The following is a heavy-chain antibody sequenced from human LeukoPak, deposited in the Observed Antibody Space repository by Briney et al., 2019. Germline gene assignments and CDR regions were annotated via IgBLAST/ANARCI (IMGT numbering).Heavy chain of an antibody. CDR2: ISGSGGST. J-gene: IGHJ4*02. V-gene: IGHV3-23*01. CDR3: ARDLSLDTAMGY. D-gene: IGHD5-18*01. CDR1: GFTFSSYA. Sequence: GGSLRLSCAASGFTFSSYAMSWVRQAPGKGLEWVSAISGSGGSTYYADSVKGRFTISRDNSKNTLYLQMNSLRAEDTAVYYCARDLSLDTAMGYWGQGTLVTVSS.